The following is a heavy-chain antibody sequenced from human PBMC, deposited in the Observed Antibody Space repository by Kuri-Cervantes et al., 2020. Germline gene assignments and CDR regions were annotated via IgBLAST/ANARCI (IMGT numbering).Heavy chain of an antibody. J-gene: IGHJ4*02. V-gene: IGHV4-4*07. CDR3: ASQAQLPAKSGDY. CDR1: GGSISSYY. D-gene: IGHD2-2*01. CDR2: IYTSGST. Sequence: SETLSLTCTVSGGSISSYYWSWIRQPAGKGLEWIGCIYTSGSTNYNPSLKSRVTISVDKSKNQFSLKLSSVTAADTAVYYCASQAQLPAKSGDYWGQGTLVTVSS.